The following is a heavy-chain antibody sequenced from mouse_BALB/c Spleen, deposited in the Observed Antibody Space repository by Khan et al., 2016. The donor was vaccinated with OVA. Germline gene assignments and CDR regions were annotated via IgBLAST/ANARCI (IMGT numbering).Heavy chain of an antibody. J-gene: IGHJ2*01. Sequence: EVKLLESGPGLVKPSQSLSLTCTVTGYSITSGYAWNWIRQFPGNKLEWMGYISYRGVTSYTPSLKSRISITRDTSKNQFFLQLTSVTTDETADDYGARGNYNGYYLDYWGQGTTLTVSS. CDR1: GYSITSGYA. CDR2: ISYRGVT. V-gene: IGHV3-2*02. D-gene: IGHD1-1*01. CDR3: ARGNYNGYYLDY.